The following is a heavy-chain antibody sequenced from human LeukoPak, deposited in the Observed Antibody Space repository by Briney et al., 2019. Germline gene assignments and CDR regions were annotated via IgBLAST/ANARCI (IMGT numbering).Heavy chain of an antibody. D-gene: IGHD6-13*01. CDR1: GFTFSSYA. CDR2: ISGSGGST. J-gene: IGHJ4*02. Sequence: GGSLRLSCAASGFTFSSYAMSWVRQAPGKGLEWVSAISGSGGSTYYADSVKGRFTISRGNSKNTLYLQMNSLRAEDTAVYYCAKARAGIAAAGNLCYFDYWGQGTLVTVSS. V-gene: IGHV3-23*01. CDR3: AKARAGIAAAGNLCYFDY.